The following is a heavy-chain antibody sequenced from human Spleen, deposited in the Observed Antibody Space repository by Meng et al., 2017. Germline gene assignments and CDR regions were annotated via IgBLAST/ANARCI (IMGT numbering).Heavy chain of an antibody. J-gene: IGHJ4*01. CDR3: ARVISGRGLSGYYFDY. Sequence: GSLRLSCTVSGGSISSYYWSWIRQPPGKGLEWIGYIYYSGSTNYNPSLKSRVTISLDTSKNQFSLKLRSVTAADTAVYYCARVISGRGLSGYYFDYWGHGAQVTVSS. CDR1: GGSISSYY. V-gene: IGHV4-59*01. D-gene: IGHD6-25*01. CDR2: IYYSGST.